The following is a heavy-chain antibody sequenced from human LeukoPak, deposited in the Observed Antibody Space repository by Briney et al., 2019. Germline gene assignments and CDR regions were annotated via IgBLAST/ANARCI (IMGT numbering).Heavy chain of an antibody. CDR1: GASLSGYY. Sequence: PSETLSLTCTVSGASLSGYYWSWIRQPPGKGLEWIGYIYYSGSTKYNPSLKSRVTISLDTAENQFSLKLTSVTAADTAVYYCVVLSGDNWFDPWGQGTLVTVSS. CDR2: IYYSGST. D-gene: IGHD3-3*01. CDR3: VVLSGDNWFDP. V-gene: IGHV4-59*12. J-gene: IGHJ5*02.